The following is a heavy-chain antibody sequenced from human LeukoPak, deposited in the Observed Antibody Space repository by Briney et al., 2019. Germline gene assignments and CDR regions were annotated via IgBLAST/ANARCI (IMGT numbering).Heavy chain of an antibody. CDR1: GFTFSSYA. Sequence: GGSLRLSCAASGFTFSSYAMSWVRLAPGKGLEWVSAITGSGGNTHYTDSVKGRFTISRDNSKNTLYLQMNSLRAEDTAVYYCAKRISGWYFTDYWGQGTPVTVSS. D-gene: IGHD6-19*01. V-gene: IGHV3-23*01. CDR2: ITGSGGNT. J-gene: IGHJ4*02. CDR3: AKRISGWYFTDY.